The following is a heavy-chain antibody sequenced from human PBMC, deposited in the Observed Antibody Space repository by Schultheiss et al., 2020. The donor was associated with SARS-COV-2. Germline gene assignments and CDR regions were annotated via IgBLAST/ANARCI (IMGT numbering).Heavy chain of an antibody. CDR2: ISGSGDII. D-gene: IGHD2-15*01. V-gene: IGHV3-23*01. CDR1: GFTFSSSV. J-gene: IGHJ4*02. CDR3: AKGGVRDMRFDC. Sequence: GGSLRLSCAASGFTFSSSVMSWVRQAPGKGLEWVSAISGSGDIIFYADSVKGCFTISRDNSKNTLYLQMNSLRAEDTAVYYCAKGGVRDMRFDCWGQGTLVTVSS.